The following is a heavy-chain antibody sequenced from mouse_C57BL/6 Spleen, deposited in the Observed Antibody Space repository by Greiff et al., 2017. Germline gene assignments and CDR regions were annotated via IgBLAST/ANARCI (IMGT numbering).Heavy chain of an antibody. Sequence: EVQLQQSGPELVKPGASVKIPCKASGYTFTDYNMDWVKQSHGKSLEWIGDINPNNGGTIYNQKFKGKATLTVDKSSSTAYMELRSLTSEDTAVYYCAREGGITQEFAYWGQGTLVTVSA. V-gene: IGHV1-18*01. D-gene: IGHD1-1*01. CDR3: AREGGITQEFAY. CDR1: GYTFTDYN. CDR2: INPNNGGT. J-gene: IGHJ3*01.